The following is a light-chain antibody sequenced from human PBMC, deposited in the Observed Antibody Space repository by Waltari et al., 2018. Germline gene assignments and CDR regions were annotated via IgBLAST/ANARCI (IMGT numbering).Light chain of an antibody. CDR1: QSISYSSNNKNY. Sequence: DIVMTQSPDSLAVSLGERVTINCKSSQSISYSSNNKNYLAWYQQKPGQPPKLLFYWTSTRGSGVPDRFSGSGSGTDFTLTISRLQAEDVAVYYCQQYYSSPITFGQGTRLEIK. J-gene: IGKJ5*01. CDR2: WTS. CDR3: QQYYSSPIT. V-gene: IGKV4-1*01.